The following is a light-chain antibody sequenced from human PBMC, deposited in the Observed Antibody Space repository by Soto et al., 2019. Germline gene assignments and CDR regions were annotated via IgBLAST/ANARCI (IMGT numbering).Light chain of an antibody. J-gene: IGLJ1*01. V-gene: IGLV2-14*01. CDR1: TSDVGGDKF. CDR3: SSYANNHYV. Sequence: QSALTQPASVSGPPGQSITITCTGTTSDVGGDKFVSWYQHHPGKAPKLMIYEVTNRPSGVSDRFSGSKSGNTASLTISGLQAEDEADYYCSSYANNHYVFATGTKLTVL. CDR2: EVT.